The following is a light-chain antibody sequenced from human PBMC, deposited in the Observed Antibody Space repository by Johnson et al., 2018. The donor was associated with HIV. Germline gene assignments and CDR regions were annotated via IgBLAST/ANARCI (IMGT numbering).Light chain of an antibody. V-gene: IGLV1-51*02. Sequence: QSVLTQPPSVSAAPGQKVTISCSGTYSNIGNNYVSWYQQLPGTAPKLLIYKNDKRPSGIPHRFSGSKSGTSATLAITGLQTGDEADYYCGTWDSSLNAYVFGTGTKVTVL. CDR2: KND. CDR1: YSNIGNNY. CDR3: GTWDSSLNAYV. J-gene: IGLJ1*01.